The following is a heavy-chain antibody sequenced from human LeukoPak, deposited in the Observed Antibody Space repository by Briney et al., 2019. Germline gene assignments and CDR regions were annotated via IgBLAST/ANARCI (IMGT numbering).Heavy chain of an antibody. D-gene: IGHD3-10*01. CDR3: ARDGWLDY. CDR2: ITSGSGFI. Sequence: GGSLRLSCAASGFTFSSYAMHWVRQAPGKGLEWVSSITSGSGFIPYADSVRGRFTISRDNAKNSLYLQMDSLRAEDTAVYYCARDGWLDYWGQGTLVTVSS. V-gene: IGHV3-21*01. J-gene: IGHJ4*02. CDR1: GFTFSSYA.